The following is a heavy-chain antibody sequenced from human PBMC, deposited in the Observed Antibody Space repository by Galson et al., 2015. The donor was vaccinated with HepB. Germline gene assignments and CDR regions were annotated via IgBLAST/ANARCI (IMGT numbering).Heavy chain of an antibody. Sequence: SLRLSCAASGFTFSSYSMNWVRQAPGKGLEWVSFISSSSSYIYYADSVKGRFTISRDNAKNSLYLQMNSLRAEDTAVYYCARAGYCSGGSCYLNYWGQGTLVTVSS. CDR2: ISSSSSYI. V-gene: IGHV3-21*01. CDR1: GFTFSSYS. CDR3: ARAGYCSGGSCYLNY. D-gene: IGHD2-15*01. J-gene: IGHJ4*02.